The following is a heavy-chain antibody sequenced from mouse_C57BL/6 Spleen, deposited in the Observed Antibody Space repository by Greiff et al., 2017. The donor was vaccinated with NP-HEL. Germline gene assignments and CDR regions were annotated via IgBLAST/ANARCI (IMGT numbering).Heavy chain of an antibody. CDR2: IWGVGST. Sequence: QVQLQESGPGLVAPSQSLSITCTVSGFSLTSYGVDWVRQSPGKGLEWLGVIWGVGSTNYNSALKSRLSISKDNSKSQVFLKMNRLQTDYTAMYYCASGAYWGQGTLVTVSA. J-gene: IGHJ3*01. CDR3: ASGAY. V-gene: IGHV2-6*01. CDR1: GFSLTSYG.